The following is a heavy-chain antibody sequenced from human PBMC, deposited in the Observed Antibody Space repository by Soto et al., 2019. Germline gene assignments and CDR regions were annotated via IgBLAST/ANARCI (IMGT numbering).Heavy chain of an antibody. Sequence: SETLSLTCAVYGGSFSGYYWSWIRQPPGKGLEWIGEINHSGSTNYNPSLKSRVTISVDTSKNQFSLKLSSVTAADTAVYYCARLVGYSSSWRRFDYWGQGTLVTVSS. J-gene: IGHJ4*02. CDR1: GGSFSGYY. V-gene: IGHV4-34*01. CDR3: ARLVGYSSSWRRFDY. CDR2: INHSGST. D-gene: IGHD6-13*01.